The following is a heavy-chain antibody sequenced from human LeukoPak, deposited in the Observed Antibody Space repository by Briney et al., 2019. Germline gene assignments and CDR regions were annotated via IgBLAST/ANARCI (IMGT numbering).Heavy chain of an antibody. J-gene: IGHJ6*03. CDR2: MSYSGRS. CDR3: ARDQVTMVRGVIPYDYYYYYYMDV. CDR1: GGSINSYY. D-gene: IGHD3-10*01. V-gene: IGHV4-59*01. Sequence: SETLSLTCTVSGGSINSYYWSWIRQTPEKGLEWIGYMSYSGRSDYGPSLKSRVTMSVDTSKNQFSLKMTSVTAADTGVYYCARDQVTMVRGVIPYDYYYYYYMDVWGKGTTVTISS.